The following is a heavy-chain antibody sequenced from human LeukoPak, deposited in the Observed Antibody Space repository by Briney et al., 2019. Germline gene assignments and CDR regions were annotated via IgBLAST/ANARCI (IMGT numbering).Heavy chain of an antibody. CDR2: IHYSGST. V-gene: IGHV4-59*01. J-gene: IGHJ5*02. D-gene: IGHD6-13*01. CDR3: ARALKLRGSWSRESGNWFDP. CDR1: GGSISSYY. Sequence: PSETLSLTCTVSGGSISSYYWSWIRQPPGKGLEWIGYIHYSGSTNYNPSLKSRVTISVDTSKNQFSLKLSSVTAADTAVYYCARALKLRGSWSRESGNWFDPWGQGTLVTVSS.